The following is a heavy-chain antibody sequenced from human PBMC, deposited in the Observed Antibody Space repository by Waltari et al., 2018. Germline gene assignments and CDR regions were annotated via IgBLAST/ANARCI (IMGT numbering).Heavy chain of an antibody. CDR1: GGSISSGSYY. CDR3: ARTFYDSSAIWGWFDP. CDR2: IDTSGST. D-gene: IGHD3-22*01. V-gene: IGHV4-61*02. J-gene: IGHJ5*02. Sequence: QVQLQESGPGLVKPSQTLSLTCTVSGGSISSGSYYWSWIRQPAGKGLEWLWRIDTSGSTNYNPYLKSRVTISVATSKNQFSLKLSSVTAADTSVYYCARTFYDSSAIWGWFDPWGQGTLVTVSS.